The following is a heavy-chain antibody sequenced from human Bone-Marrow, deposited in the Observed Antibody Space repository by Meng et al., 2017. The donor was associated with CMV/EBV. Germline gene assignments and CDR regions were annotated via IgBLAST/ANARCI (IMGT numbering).Heavy chain of an antibody. J-gene: IGHJ4*02. Sequence: ASVKVSCKASGYIFTKYGVNWMRQAPGQGLEWMGWISAYNGNTNYAQKLQGRVTMTTDTSTSTAYMELRSLRSDDTAVYYCARDVVVLAAIGSYVSFDYWGQGNLVTVSS. CDR3: ARDVVVLAAIGSYVSFDY. CDR2: ISAYNGNT. D-gene: IGHD2-2*02. V-gene: IGHV1-18*01. CDR1: GYIFTKYG.